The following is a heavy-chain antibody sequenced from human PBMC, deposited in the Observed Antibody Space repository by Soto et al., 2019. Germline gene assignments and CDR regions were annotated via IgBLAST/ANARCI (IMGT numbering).Heavy chain of an antibody. CDR1: GGSISSGGYS. J-gene: IGHJ4*02. CDR2: IYYIGTT. D-gene: IGHD5-18*01. V-gene: IGHV4-61*08. Sequence: SETLSLTCAVSGGSISSGGYSWSWIRQPPGKGLEWIGYIYYIGTTNYNPSLKSRVAISLDTSKNQFSLKLSSVTAADTAVYYCVRGGGGYGNGTIDYWGQGTRVTVSS. CDR3: VRGGGGYGNGTIDY.